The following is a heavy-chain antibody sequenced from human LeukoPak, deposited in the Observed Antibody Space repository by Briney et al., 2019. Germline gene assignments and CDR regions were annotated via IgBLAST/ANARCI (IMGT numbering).Heavy chain of an antibody. CDR3: ARDGVLMVYAYDAFDI. CDR1: GYTFTSYD. CDR2: IIPIFGTA. V-gene: IGHV1-69*05. J-gene: IGHJ3*02. Sequence: ASVKVSCKASGYTFTSYDINWVRQAPGQGLEWMGGIIPIFGTANYAQKFQGRVTITTDESTSTAYMELSSLRSEDTAVYYCARDGVLMVYAYDAFDIWGQGTMVTVSS. D-gene: IGHD2-8*01.